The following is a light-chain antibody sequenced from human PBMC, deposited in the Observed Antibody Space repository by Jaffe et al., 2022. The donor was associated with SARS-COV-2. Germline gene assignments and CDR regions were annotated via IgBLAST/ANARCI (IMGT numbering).Light chain of an antibody. V-gene: IGKV3-11*01. J-gene: IGKJ4*01. CDR1: QSVGSY. Sequence: EIVLTQSPATLSLSPGERATLSCRASQSVGSYLAWYQQKPGQAPRLLIYDASNRASGIPARISGSGSGTDFTLTISSLEPEDFAIYYCQQRKNWLALTFGGGTKVEI. CDR3: QQRKNWLALT. CDR2: DAS.